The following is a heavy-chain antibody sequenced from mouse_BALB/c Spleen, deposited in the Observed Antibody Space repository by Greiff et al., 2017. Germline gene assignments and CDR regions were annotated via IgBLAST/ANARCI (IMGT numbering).Heavy chain of an antibody. CDR3: ARGQAYTTVVAKGYFDV. J-gene: IGHJ1*01. CDR1: GFAFSSYD. CDR2: ISSGGGST. D-gene: IGHD1-1*01. Sequence: EVKLMESGGGLVKPGGSLKLSCAASGFAFSSYDMSWVRQTPEKRLEWVAYISSGGGSTYYPDTVKGRFTISRDNAKNTLYLQMSSLKSEDTAMYYCARGQAYTTVVAKGYFDVWGAGTTVTVSS. V-gene: IGHV5-12-1*01.